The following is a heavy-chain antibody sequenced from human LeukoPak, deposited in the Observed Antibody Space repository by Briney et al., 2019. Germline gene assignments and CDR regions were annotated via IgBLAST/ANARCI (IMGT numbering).Heavy chain of an antibody. J-gene: IGHJ4*02. V-gene: IGHV4-34*01. CDR1: GGSFSGYY. CDR3: ARGGIVVVPAAIRGRFDY. CDR2: INHSGST. D-gene: IGHD2-2*02. Sequence: SETLSLTCAVYGGSFSGYYWSWIRQPPGKGLEWIGEINHSGSTNYNPSLKSRVTISVDTSKNQFSLKLSSVTAADTAVYYCARGGIVVVPAAIRGRFDYWGQGTLVTASS.